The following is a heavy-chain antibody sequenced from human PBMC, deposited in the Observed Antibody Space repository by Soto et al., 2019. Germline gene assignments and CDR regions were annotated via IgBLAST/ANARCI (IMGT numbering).Heavy chain of an antibody. Sequence: EVQLVESGGGSVQPGRSLRLSCAASGFTFDDYSMHWVRQAPGQGLEWVSGIYWNSGIVGYADSVKGRFTISRDNAKNSLFLQMNSLRDEDTALYYCVKDEAGYMDVWGKGTTVAVSS. D-gene: IGHD6-19*01. CDR3: VKDEAGYMDV. V-gene: IGHV3-9*01. CDR1: GFTFDDYS. CDR2: IYWNSGIV. J-gene: IGHJ6*03.